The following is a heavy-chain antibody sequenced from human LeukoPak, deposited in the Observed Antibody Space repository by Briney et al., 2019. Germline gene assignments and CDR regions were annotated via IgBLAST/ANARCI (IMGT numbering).Heavy chain of an antibody. Sequence: GESLKISCKGSGYSFTSYWIGWVRQMPGKGLEWMGIIYPGDSDTRYSPSFQGQVTISADKSISTAYLQWSSLKASDTAMYYCARRSYDFWSGYNTPQPSDYWGQGTLVTVSS. CDR2: IYPGDSDT. J-gene: IGHJ4*02. CDR3: ARRSYDFWSGYNTPQPSDY. D-gene: IGHD3-3*01. V-gene: IGHV5-51*01. CDR1: GYSFTSYW.